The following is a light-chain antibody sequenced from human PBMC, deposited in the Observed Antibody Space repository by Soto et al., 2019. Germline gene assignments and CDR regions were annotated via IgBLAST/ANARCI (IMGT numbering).Light chain of an antibody. CDR1: SSDVGSYNL. CDR3: CSYAGSVV. CDR2: EGS. Sequence: QSVLTQPASVSGSPGQAITISCTGTSSDVGSYNLVSWYQQHPGKAPKLMIYEGSKRPSGVSNRFSGSKSGNPASLTISGRQAEDEADYYCCSYAGSVVFGGGTKLTVL. J-gene: IGLJ2*01. V-gene: IGLV2-23*01.